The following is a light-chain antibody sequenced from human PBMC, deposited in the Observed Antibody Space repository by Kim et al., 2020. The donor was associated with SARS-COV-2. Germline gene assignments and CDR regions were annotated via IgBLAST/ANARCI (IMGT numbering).Light chain of an antibody. J-gene: IGLJ1*01. CDR3: GTWDSNLSVYV. CDR2: DND. V-gene: IGLV1-51*01. Sequence: QSVLTQPPSVSAAPGQKVTISCSGSSSNIENNYVSWYQQLPGTAPKLLIFDNDERPSGIPDRFSGSKSGTSATLSITGLQTGDEADYYCGTWDSNLSVYVFGTGTKVTVL. CDR1: SSNIENNY.